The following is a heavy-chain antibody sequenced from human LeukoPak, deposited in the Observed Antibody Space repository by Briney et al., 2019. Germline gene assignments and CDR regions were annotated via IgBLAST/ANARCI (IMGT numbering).Heavy chain of an antibody. CDR2: INHSGST. CDR1: GGSFSGYY. J-gene: IGHJ5*02. CDR3: ARVGAAAPNWFDP. V-gene: IGHV4-34*01. D-gene: IGHD6-25*01. Sequence: SETLSLTCAVYGGSFSGYYWSWIRQPPGKGLEWIGEINHSGSTNYNPSLKSRVTISVDTSKNQFSLKLSSVTAADTAVYYCARVGAAAPNWFDPWGQGTLVTVSS.